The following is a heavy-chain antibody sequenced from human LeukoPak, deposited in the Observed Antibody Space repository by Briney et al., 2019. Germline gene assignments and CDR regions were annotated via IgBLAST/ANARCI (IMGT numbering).Heavy chain of an antibody. Sequence: GGSLRLSCSASGFTFSTYPMHSVRQAPGRGLEYVSSISSDGDSTYYADSVKGRFTISRDNSKNTLYLQTSSLRAEDTAVYYCVKRTTDYYYYDYWGRGTLVTVSS. D-gene: IGHD3-9*01. CDR3: VKRTTDYYYYDY. J-gene: IGHJ4*02. V-gene: IGHV3-64D*06. CDR1: GFTFSTYP. CDR2: ISSDGDST.